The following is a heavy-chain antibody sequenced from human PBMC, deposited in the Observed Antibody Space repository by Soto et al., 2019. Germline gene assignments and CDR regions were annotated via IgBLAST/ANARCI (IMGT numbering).Heavy chain of an antibody. J-gene: IGHJ3*02. CDR3: ARVPPRPRVTTRGFAFDI. Sequence: SETLSLTCTVSGGSISSYYWSWIRQPPSKGLEWIGYIYYSGSTNYNPSLKSRVTISVDTSKNQFSLKLSSVTAADTAVYYCARVPPRPRVTTRGFAFDIWGQGTMVTVS. CDR2: IYYSGST. D-gene: IGHD5-18*01. CDR1: GGSISSYY. V-gene: IGHV4-59*01.